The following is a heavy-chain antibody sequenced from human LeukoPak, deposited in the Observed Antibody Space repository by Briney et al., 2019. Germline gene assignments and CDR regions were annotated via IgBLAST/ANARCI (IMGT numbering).Heavy chain of an antibody. CDR3: TRRPYSSSWYYFDY. J-gene: IGHJ4*02. Sequence: GGSLRLSCAASGFTFSSYSMNWVRQAPGKGLEWVSYISSSSSTIYYADSVKGRFTISRDNAKNSLYLQMNSLRAEDTAVYYCTRRPYSSSWYYFDYWGQGTLVTVSS. CDR1: GFTFSSYS. CDR2: ISSSSSTI. D-gene: IGHD6-13*01. V-gene: IGHV3-48*01.